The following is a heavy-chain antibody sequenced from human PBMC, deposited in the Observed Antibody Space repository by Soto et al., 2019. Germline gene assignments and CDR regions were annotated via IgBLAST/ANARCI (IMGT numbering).Heavy chain of an antibody. V-gene: IGHV4-59*08. CDR2: VHHSWAS. CDR3: ARQGFGPLHGLVDV. J-gene: IGHJ6*02. D-gene: IGHD3-10*01. CDR1: GGSISSYY. Sequence: QVQLQESGPGLVKPSETLSLSCTVSGGSISSYYWSWFRQSPGKRMEWIGYVHHSWASTYNPSLQSRVAISLDTSKSQFSLTVTSVTATDTAVYYCARQGFGPLHGLVDVWGPGTTVTVSS.